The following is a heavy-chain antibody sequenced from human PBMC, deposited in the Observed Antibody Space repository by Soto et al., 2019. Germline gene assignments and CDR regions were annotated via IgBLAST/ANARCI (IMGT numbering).Heavy chain of an antibody. CDR3: AGDLKRSGPRPAP. J-gene: IGHJ5*02. CDR2: IYYSGST. CDR1: GGSISSGDYY. Sequence: SETLSLTCTVSGGSISSGDYYRSWIRQPPGKGLEWIGYIYYSGSTYYNPSLKSRVTISVDTSKNQFSLKLSSVPAADRAVFYRAGDLKRSGPRPAPGGTGTPAPVS. V-gene: IGHV4-30-4*01. D-gene: IGHD3-3*01.